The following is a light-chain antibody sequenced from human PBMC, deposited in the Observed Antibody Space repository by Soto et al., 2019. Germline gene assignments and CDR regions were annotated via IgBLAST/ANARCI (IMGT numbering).Light chain of an antibody. J-gene: IGKJ1*01. CDR1: QSVSSSY. Sequence: EIVLTQSPGTLSLSPGERATLSCRASQSVSSSYLAWYQQKPGQAPRLLIYGASNRATGISARFSGSGSGTDFTLTISRLEPEDFAVYYCQQYATSRTFGHGTTVEIK. V-gene: IGKV3-20*01. CDR3: QQYATSRT. CDR2: GAS.